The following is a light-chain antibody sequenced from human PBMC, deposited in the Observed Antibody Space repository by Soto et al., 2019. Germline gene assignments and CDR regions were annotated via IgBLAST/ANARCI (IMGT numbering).Light chain of an antibody. CDR3: QQTDKLPLT. V-gene: IGKV1-33*01. CDR1: QAISNH. J-gene: IGKJ4*02. Sequence: DIQMTQSPSPLPASVGDRVIITCPASQAISNHLNWYQQKPGRAPKLLIYETSNLETGVPSRFRGSGGGTDFTFTITSLQPEDFATYFCQQTDKLPLTGGGGTKVDMK. CDR2: ETS.